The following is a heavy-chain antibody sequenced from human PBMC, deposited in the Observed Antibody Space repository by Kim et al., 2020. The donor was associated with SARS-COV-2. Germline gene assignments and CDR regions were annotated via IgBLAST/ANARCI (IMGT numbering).Heavy chain of an antibody. Sequence: SETLSLTCTVSGDSVISDTYYWGWIRQPPGKGLEWIGSTHKSGTTYYSPSLKSRVTISVDTSKNQFSLKLTSVTAADTAVYYCARQGDYVSLQPDGFDIWGQGTMITVSS. CDR2: THKSGTT. J-gene: IGHJ3*02. V-gene: IGHV4-39*01. CDR1: GDSVISDTYY. CDR3: ARQGDYVSLQPDGFDI. D-gene: IGHD4-17*01.